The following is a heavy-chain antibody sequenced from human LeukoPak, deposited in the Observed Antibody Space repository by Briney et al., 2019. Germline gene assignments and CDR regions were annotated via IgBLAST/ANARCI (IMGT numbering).Heavy chain of an antibody. CDR3: ARDSGSYYYYGMDV. J-gene: IGHJ6*02. CDR1: GGAFSGYY. CDR2: INHSGST. Sequence: PSETLSLTCAVYGGAFSGYYWNWIRQPPGKGLEWIGEINHSGSTNYNPSLKSRVTISVDTSKNQFSLKLSSVTAADTAVYYCARDSGSYYYYGMDVWGQGTTVTVSS. D-gene: IGHD1-26*01. V-gene: IGHV4-34*01.